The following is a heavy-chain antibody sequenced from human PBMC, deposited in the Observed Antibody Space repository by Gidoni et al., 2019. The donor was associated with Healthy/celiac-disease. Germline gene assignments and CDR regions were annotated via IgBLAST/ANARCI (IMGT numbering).Heavy chain of an antibody. Sequence: QLQLQESGPGLVKPSETLSLTCTVSGGSIRSSSYYWGWIRPPPGKWLEWIGSIYYSGSTYYNPSLKSRVTISVDTSKNQFSLKLSSVTAADTAVYYCARHGYCSSTSCYTELDYWGQGTLVTVSS. CDR1: GGSIRSSSYY. CDR2: IYYSGST. V-gene: IGHV4-39*01. CDR3: ARHGYCSSTSCYTELDY. D-gene: IGHD2-2*02. J-gene: IGHJ4*02.